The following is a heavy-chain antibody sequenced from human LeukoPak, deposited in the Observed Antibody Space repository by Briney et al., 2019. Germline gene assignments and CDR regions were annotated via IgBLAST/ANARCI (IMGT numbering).Heavy chain of an antibody. V-gene: IGHV3-23*01. CDR2: ISGSGGTT. Sequence: GGSLRLSCAASGFTFSNYAMNWARQAPGKGLEWVSSISGSGGTTYYADSVKGRFTISRDNSKKTLYLQMNSLRVEDTAVYYCAKSPISGSGSYSNYWGQGTLVTVSS. CDR3: AKSPISGSGSYSNY. J-gene: IGHJ4*02. D-gene: IGHD3-10*01. CDR1: GFTFSNYA.